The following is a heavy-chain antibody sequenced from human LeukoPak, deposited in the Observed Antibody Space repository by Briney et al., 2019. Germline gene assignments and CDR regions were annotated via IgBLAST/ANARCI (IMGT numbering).Heavy chain of an antibody. CDR3: ASQRGYRRYYFDY. J-gene: IGHJ4*02. D-gene: IGHD5-18*01. V-gene: IGHV1-2*02. CDR2: INPNSGGT. CDR1: GYTSTGYY. Sequence: ASVKVSCKASGYTSTGYYMHWVRQAPGQGLEWMGWINPNSGGTNYAQKFQGRVTMTRDTSISTAYMELSRLRSDDTAVYYCASQRGYRRYYFDYWGQGTLVTVSS.